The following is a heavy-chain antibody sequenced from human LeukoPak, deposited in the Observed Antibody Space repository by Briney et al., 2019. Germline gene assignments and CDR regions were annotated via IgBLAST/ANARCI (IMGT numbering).Heavy chain of an antibody. J-gene: IGHJ4*02. CDR3: VRGPHIAATSY. Sequence: PGGSLRLSCAASGFTFSSYAMSWVRQAPGKGLEWVANIKQDGSEKQYVDSVKGRFAISRDNAKKSLYLQINTLRAEDTAVYYYVRGPHIAATSYWGQGTLVTVSS. V-gene: IGHV3-7*03. CDR2: IKQDGSEK. CDR1: GFTFSSYA. D-gene: IGHD6-25*01.